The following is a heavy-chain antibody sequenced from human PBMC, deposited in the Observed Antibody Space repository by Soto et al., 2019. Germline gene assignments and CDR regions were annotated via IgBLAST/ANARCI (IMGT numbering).Heavy chain of an antibody. J-gene: IGHJ6*02. Sequence: ASVKVSCKASGGTFSSYAISWVRQAPGQGLEWMGGIIPIFGTANYAQKFQGRVTITAGESTSTAYMELSSLRSEDTAVYYCARNAYHYYSGMDVWGQGTTVTVSS. CDR3: ARNAYHYYSGMDV. V-gene: IGHV1-69*13. CDR2: IIPIFGTA. CDR1: GGTFSSYA.